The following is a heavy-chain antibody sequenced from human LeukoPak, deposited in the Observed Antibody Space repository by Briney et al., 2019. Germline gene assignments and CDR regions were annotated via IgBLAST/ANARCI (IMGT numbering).Heavy chain of an antibody. D-gene: IGHD4-11*01. CDR2: IYYSGST. J-gene: IGHJ4*02. CDR1: GGSISTYY. Sequence: SETLSLTCTVSGGSISTYYWSWIRQPPGKGLEWIGYIYYSGSTNYNPSLKSRVTISVDTSKNQFSLKLSSVTAADTAVYYCARDRVRGNSNPFFDYWGQGTLVTVSS. V-gene: IGHV4-59*01. CDR3: ARDRVRGNSNPFFDY.